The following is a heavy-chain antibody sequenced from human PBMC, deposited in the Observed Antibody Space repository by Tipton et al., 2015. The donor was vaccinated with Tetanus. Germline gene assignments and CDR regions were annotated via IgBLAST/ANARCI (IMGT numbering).Heavy chain of an antibody. CDR2: INHSGST. V-gene: IGHV4-34*01. D-gene: IGHD6-25*01. J-gene: IGHJ5*02. Sequence: TLSLTCTVSGGSISSYYWSWIRQPPGKGLEWIGEINHSGSTNYNPSLKSRVTMSVDTSKNQFSLKLSSVTAADTAVYYCASYSSGGSGWFDPWGQVTLVTVSS. CDR3: ASYSSGGSGWFDP. CDR1: GGSISSYY.